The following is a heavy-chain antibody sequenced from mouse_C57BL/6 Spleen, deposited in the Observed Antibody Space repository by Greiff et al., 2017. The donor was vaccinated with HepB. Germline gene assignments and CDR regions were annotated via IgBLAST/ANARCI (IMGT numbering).Heavy chain of an antibody. CDR3: ARAPFGYGSSYGWYFDV. Sequence: DVKLVESGGGLVKPGGSLKLSCAASGFTFSSYAMSWVRQTPEKRLEWVATISDGGSYTYYPDNVKGRFTISRDNAKNNLYLQMGHLKSEDTAMYYGARAPFGYGSSYGWYFDVWGTGTTVTVSS. J-gene: IGHJ1*03. V-gene: IGHV5-4*03. D-gene: IGHD1-1*01. CDR2: ISDGGSYT. CDR1: GFTFSSYA.